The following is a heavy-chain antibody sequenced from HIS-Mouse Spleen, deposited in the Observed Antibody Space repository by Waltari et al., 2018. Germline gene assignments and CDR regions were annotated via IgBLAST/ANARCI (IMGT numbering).Heavy chain of an antibody. CDR1: GGSISSYY. J-gene: IGHJ6*02. D-gene: IGHD1-1*01. CDR2: IYYSGST. V-gene: IGHV4-59*08. CDR3: ARSTWEDYYYYGMDV. Sequence: QVQLQESGPGLVKPSETLSLTCTVSGGSISSYYWRWLRQPPGKGLEWIGYIYYSGSTNYNPSLKSRVTISVDTSKNQFSLKLSSVTAADTAVYYCARSTWEDYYYYGMDVWGQGTTVTVSS.